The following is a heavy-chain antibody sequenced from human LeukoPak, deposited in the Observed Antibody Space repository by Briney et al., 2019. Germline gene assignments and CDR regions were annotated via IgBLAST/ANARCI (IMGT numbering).Heavy chain of an antibody. Sequence: ASVKVSCKASGGTFSSYAISWVRQAPGQGLEWMGGIIPIFGTANYAQKFQGRVTITADESTSTAHMELSSLRSEDTAVYYCARDREYLDIVVVPAAPHRWFDPWGQGTLVTVSS. J-gene: IGHJ5*02. V-gene: IGHV1-69*13. CDR2: IIPIFGTA. CDR1: GGTFSSYA. CDR3: ARDREYLDIVVVPAAPHRWFDP. D-gene: IGHD2-2*03.